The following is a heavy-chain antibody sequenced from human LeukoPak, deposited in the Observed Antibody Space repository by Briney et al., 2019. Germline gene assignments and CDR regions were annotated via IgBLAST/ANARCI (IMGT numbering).Heavy chain of an antibody. J-gene: IGHJ5*02. CDR3: ARGLGLVALPNWFDP. V-gene: IGHV1-8*03. CDR1: GYTFTSYD. CDR2: MNPNSGNT. D-gene: IGHD6-6*01. Sequence: ASVKVSCKASGYTFTSYDINWVRQATRQGLEWMGWMNPNSGNTGYAQKFQGRVTITRNTSISTAYMELSSLRSEDTAVYYCARGLGLVALPNWFDPWGQGTLVTVSS.